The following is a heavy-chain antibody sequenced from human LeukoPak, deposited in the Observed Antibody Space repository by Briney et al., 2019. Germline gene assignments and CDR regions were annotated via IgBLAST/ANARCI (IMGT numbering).Heavy chain of an antibody. J-gene: IGHJ6*02. V-gene: IGHV3-33*01. D-gene: IGHD5-18*01. CDR3: ARGGYSYGFGDYYYGMDV. CDR2: IWYDGSSK. CDR1: GFTFSSYG. Sequence: SGGSLRLSCAASGFTFSSYGMHWVRQAPGKGLEWVAVIWYDGSSKYYADSVKGRFTISRDNSKNTLYLQMNSLRAEDTAVYYCARGGYSYGFGDYYYGMDVWGQGTTVTVSS.